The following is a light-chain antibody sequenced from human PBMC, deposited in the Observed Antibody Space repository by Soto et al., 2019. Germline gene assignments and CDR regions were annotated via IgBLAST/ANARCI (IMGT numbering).Light chain of an antibody. CDR3: MQAQQISLT. CDR1: QSLLNSNGYNY. Sequence: IVMTQSPLSLPVTPGEPASISCRSSQSLLNSNGYNYLDWYVQKPGQSPQLLIYLGSNRASGVPDRFSGSGSGTDFTLKISRVKSEDVGVYYCMQAQQISLTVGQGTTVEIK. V-gene: IGKV2-28*01. J-gene: IGKJ1*01. CDR2: LGS.